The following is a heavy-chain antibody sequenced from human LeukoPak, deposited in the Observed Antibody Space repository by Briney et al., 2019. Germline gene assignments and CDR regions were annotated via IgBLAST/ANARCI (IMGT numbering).Heavy chain of an antibody. Sequence: KPSKTLSLTCAVYGVSFSGYYWSWIRQPPGKGLEWIGEINHSGGTNYNPSLKSRVTISVDTSKNQFSLNLRSVTAADTAVYYCARETRGVSFDYWGQGTLVTVSS. V-gene: IGHV4-34*01. D-gene: IGHD3-10*01. CDR1: GVSFSGYY. CDR2: INHSGGT. J-gene: IGHJ4*02. CDR3: ARETRGVSFDY.